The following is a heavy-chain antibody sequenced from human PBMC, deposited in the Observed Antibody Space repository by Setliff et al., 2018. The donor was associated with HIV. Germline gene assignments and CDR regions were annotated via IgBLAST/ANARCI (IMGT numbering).Heavy chain of an antibody. V-gene: IGHV1-18*01. D-gene: IGHD3-22*01. J-gene: IGHJ6*03. CDR1: GYPFTSYG. CDR2: ISPYNGDA. Sequence: ASVKVSCKASGYPFTSYGICWVRQAPGHGLEWVGYISPYNGDAYYAEKFQGRVAMTWDTSISTAYMVLSNLKSEDTAVYYCATARRDYYDRGRRSHYYIDVWGKGTTVTVSS. CDR3: ATARRDYYDRGRRSHYYIDV.